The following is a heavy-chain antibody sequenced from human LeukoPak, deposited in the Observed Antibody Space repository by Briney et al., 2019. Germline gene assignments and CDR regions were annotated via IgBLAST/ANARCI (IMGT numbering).Heavy chain of an antibody. Sequence: PSQTLSLTCTVSGGAITSGGYSWNRIRQPPGKGLEWIGCIYDRGPTYYNPSLKSRITISVDRPKNQFFLNVTSVTAADTAVYYCARSRQGSGLLNYWGQGNLVAVSS. CDR3: ARSRQGSGLLNY. D-gene: IGHD3-10*01. J-gene: IGHJ4*02. CDR2: IYDRGPT. V-gene: IGHV4-30-2*01. CDR1: GGAITSGGYS.